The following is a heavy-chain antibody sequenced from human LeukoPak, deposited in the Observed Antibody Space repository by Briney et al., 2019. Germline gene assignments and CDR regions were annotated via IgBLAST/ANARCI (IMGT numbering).Heavy chain of an antibody. J-gene: IGHJ4*02. Sequence: SETLSLTCTVFGGSISSYYWSWIRQPPGKGLEWIGFIYYSGSTYYNPSLKGRVTMSVDTSKNQVSLKLTSVTAADTAVYYCARRTQPPDYWGQGILVTVSS. V-gene: IGHV4-59*01. CDR2: IYYSGST. CDR1: GGSISSYY. CDR3: ARRTQPPDY.